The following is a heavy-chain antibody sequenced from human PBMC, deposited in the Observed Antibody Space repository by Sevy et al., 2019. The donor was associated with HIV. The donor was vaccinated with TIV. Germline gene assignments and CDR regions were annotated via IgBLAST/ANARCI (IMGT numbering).Heavy chain of an antibody. CDR3: EKRRVQSGLSGGGANYGMDV. J-gene: IGHJ6*02. CDR1: GFPFSNFA. D-gene: IGHD2-8*02. CDR2: LIGGGSRT. Sequence: GGSLRLSCAASGFPFSNFAMSWVRQAPGKGLEWVSTLIGGGSRTYYADSVTGRFIISSDNSRKTLYLQLKSLRAEETAIYYCEKRRVQSGLSGGGANYGMDVCGRGTTVPVSS. V-gene: IGHV3-23*01.